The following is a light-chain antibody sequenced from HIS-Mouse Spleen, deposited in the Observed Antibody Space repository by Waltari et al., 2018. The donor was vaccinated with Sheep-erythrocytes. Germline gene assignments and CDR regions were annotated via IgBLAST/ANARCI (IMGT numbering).Light chain of an antibody. J-gene: IGLJ1*01. CDR1: SSDVGGYNY. V-gene: IGLV2-11*01. Sequence: QSALTQPRSVSGSPGQSVTISCTGTSSDVGGYNYVSWYQQHPGKAPKLMIYDVSKRPSGVPDRFSGSKSGNPASLTISAVQAEDEADYYCCSYAGSYNHVFATGTKVTVL. CDR2: DVS. CDR3: CSYAGSYNHV.